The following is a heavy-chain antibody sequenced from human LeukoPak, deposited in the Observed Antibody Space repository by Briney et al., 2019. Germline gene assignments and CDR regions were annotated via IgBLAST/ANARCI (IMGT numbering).Heavy chain of an antibody. J-gene: IGHJ6*02. Sequence: ASVKVSCKASGYTFTTYGITWVRQAPGQGLGWMGCISAYNGKTIYAQNLQGTVTMTTDTSTSTAYMELRSLGSDDTAVYYCARSSYISSTRAYEYYYYGMDVWGQGTTVTVSS. CDR2: ISAYNGKT. D-gene: IGHD3-10*01. CDR1: GYTFTTYG. V-gene: IGHV1-18*01. CDR3: ARSSYISSTRAYEYYYYGMDV.